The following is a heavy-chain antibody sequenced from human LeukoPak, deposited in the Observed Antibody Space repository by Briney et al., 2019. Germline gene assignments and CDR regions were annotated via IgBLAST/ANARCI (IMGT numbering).Heavy chain of an antibody. CDR1: GYTFTGHY. D-gene: IGHD3-22*01. Sequence: ASVKVSCKASGYTFTGHYMHWVRQAPGQGLEWMGWINPSSGGTNYAQKFQGRVTMTRDTSISTAYMELSRLRSDDTAVYYCARRGGYYYGYWGQGTLVTVSS. J-gene: IGHJ4*02. V-gene: IGHV1-2*02. CDR3: ARRGGYYYGY. CDR2: INPSSGGT.